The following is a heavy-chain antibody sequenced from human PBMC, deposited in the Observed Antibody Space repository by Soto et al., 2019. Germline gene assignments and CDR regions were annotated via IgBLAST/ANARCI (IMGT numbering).Heavy chain of an antibody. CDR2: IYYSGST. Sequence: PSETLSLTCTVSGGSISSYYWSWIRQPPGKGLEWIGYIYYSGSTNYNPSLKSRVTISVDTSKNQFSLKLSSVTAADTAVYYCASITNLRGIVVVPAAMESWFYPWGQGTLVTVSS. D-gene: IGHD2-2*01. CDR1: GGSISSYY. J-gene: IGHJ5*02. V-gene: IGHV4-59*01. CDR3: ASITNLRGIVVVPAAMESWFYP.